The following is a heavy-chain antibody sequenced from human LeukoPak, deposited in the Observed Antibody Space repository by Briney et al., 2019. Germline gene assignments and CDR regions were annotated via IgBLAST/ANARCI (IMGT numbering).Heavy chain of an antibody. D-gene: IGHD6-19*01. Sequence: SVKVSCKASGGTCSSYAISWVRQAPGQGLEWMGGIIPIFGTANYAQKFQGRVTITADKSTSTAYMELSSLRSEDTAVYYCASRAVAGTRLYWYFDLWGRGTLVTVSS. J-gene: IGHJ2*01. CDR3: ASRAVAGTRLYWYFDL. CDR1: GGTCSSYA. V-gene: IGHV1-69*06. CDR2: IIPIFGTA.